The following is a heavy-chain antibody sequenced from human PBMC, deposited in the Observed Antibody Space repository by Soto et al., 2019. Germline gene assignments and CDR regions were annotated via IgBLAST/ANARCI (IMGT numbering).Heavy chain of an antibody. CDR2: TSVSGSNT. CDR1: GFTFSSYA. V-gene: IGHV3-23*01. J-gene: IGHJ4*02. CDR3: AKVLNTESEDTVGYYGVRGFDS. Sequence: RRLSCAASGFTFSSYAMSWVRQAPGNGLESVSATSVSGSNTYYADSVKGPFFISRDASTDTLYQQLDGLEAEDTAVCYCAKVLNTESEDTVGYYGVRGFDSGGRGAWLP. D-gene: IGHD3-3*01.